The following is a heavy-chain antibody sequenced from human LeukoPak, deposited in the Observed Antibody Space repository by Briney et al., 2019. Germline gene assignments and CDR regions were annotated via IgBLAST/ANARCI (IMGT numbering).Heavy chain of an antibody. CDR2: ISAYNGNT. V-gene: IGHV1-18*01. CDR1: GYTFTKYG. Sequence: ASVKVSCKASGYTFTKYGISWVRQAPGQGLEWMGWISAYNGNTNYAEKVQGRVTMTTDTSTNTAYMELRSLRSDDTAVYYCARGTGYYYDTSGVYGMDVWGQGTTVTVSS. J-gene: IGHJ6*02. CDR3: ARGTGYYYDTSGVYGMDV. D-gene: IGHD3-22*01.